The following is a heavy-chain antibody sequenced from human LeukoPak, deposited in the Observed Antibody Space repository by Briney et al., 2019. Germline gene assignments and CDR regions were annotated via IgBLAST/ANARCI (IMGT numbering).Heavy chain of an antibody. J-gene: IGHJ6*03. CDR3: ARVSAAGHYYYYYYMDV. V-gene: IGHV3-30*01. Sequence: GGSLRLSCAASGFTFSSYAMHWVRQAPGKGLEWVAVISYDGSNKYYADSVKGRFTISRDNSKNTLYLQMNSLRAEDTAVYYCARVSAAGHYYYYYYMDVWGKGTPVTVSS. D-gene: IGHD6-13*01. CDR2: ISYDGSNK. CDR1: GFTFSSYA.